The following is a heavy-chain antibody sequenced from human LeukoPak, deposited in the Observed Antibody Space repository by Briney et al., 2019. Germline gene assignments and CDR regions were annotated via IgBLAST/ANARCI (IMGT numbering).Heavy chain of an antibody. CDR3: ARGSHRDWFDY. CDR1: GGSISSGSYY. D-gene: IGHD3-9*01. Sequence: SGTLSLTCTVSGGSISSGSYYWSWIRQPAGKGLEWIGRIYTSGSTNYNPSLKSRVTISVDTSKNQFSLKLSSVTAADTAVYYCARGSHRDWFDYWGQGTLVTVSS. V-gene: IGHV4-61*02. J-gene: IGHJ4*02. CDR2: IYTSGST.